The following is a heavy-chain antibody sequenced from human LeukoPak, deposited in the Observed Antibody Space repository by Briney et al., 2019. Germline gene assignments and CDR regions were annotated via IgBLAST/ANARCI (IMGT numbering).Heavy chain of an antibody. CDR2: VNPNSGNT. CDR1: GYTFTSYD. D-gene: IGHD3-3*01. V-gene: IGHV1-8*01. J-gene: IGHJ4*02. CDR3: ARRGIWSGSYGDY. Sequence: GASVKVSCKASGYTFTSYDINWVRQATGQGLEWMGWVNPNSGNTGYAQKFQGRVTMTRNTSISTAYMELSRLRSDDTAVYYCARRGIWSGSYGDYWGQGTLVTVSS.